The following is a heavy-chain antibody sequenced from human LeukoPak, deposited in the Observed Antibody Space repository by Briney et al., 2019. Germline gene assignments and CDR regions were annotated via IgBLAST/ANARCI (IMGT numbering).Heavy chain of an antibody. CDR3: ARGQQLASN. V-gene: IGHV1-2*02. CDR1: GYTFTGYY. CDR2: INPNSGGT. Sequence: GASVKASCKASGYTFTGYYIYWVRQAPGQGLEWMGWINPNSGGTNYAQKFQGRVTMTREMSISTAYMELSRLRSDDTAVYYCARGQQLASNWGQGTLVTVSS. D-gene: IGHD6-13*01. J-gene: IGHJ4*02.